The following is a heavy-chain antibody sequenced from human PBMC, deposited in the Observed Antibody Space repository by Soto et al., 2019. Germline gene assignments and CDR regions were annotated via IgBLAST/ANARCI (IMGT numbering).Heavy chain of an antibody. V-gene: IGHV3-23*01. J-gene: IGHJ5*02. Sequence: EVQLLESGGGLVQPGGSLRLSCAVSGFSFSNYAMSWVRQAPGKGLEWVSGISAGGGNTYYADSVRGRFTISRDNSKDTLYLQITSLRAEDTAFYYCAKHAEYQLVSWFDPWGQGTLVTVSS. CDR3: AKHAEYQLVSWFDP. CDR1: GFSFSNYA. D-gene: IGHD2-2*01. CDR2: ISAGGGNT.